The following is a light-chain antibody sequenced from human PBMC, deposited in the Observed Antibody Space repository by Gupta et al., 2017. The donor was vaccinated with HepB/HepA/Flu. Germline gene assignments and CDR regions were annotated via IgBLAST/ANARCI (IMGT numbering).Light chain of an antibody. CDR1: QSLRHSNGYNY. Sequence: DIVMTQSPLSLPVTPGEPASISCRSSQSLRHSNGYNYLDWYLQKPGQSPQLLIYLGSNRAAGVPDRFSGRGSGTDFTLKISRVEAEDVGVYYCRQSGQAPLCSFGQGTKLEIK. J-gene: IGKJ2*04. CDR2: LGS. CDR3: RQSGQAPLCS. V-gene: IGKV2-28*01.